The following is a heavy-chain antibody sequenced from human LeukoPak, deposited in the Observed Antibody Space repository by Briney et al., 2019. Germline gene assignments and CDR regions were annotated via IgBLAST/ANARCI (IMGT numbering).Heavy chain of an antibody. CDR3: ARVSSGEQWLAFDY. V-gene: IGHV3-74*01. J-gene: IGHJ4*02. CDR2: IKDDGKMT. CDR1: GFTFSNYW. Sequence: GGSLRLSCAASGFTFSNYWMHWVRQVPGKGLVWVSRIKDDGKMTDYADSVKGRFTISRDNAKNTLYLQMNSLRTDDTAVYYCARVSSGEQWLAFDYWGQGILVTVFS. D-gene: IGHD6-19*01.